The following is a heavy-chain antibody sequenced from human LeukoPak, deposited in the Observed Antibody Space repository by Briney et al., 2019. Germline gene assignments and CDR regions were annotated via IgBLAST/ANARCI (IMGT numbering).Heavy chain of an antibody. CDR3: ARDWRTGSSWYGGGYFDY. J-gene: IGHJ4*02. CDR2: IYTSGST. Sequence: NPSETLSLTCTVSGGSISSYYWSWIRQPAGKGLEWIGRIYTSGSTNYNPSLKSRVTMSVDTSKNQFSLKLSSVTAADTAVYYCARDWRTGSSWYGGGYFDYWGQGTLVTVSS. D-gene: IGHD6-13*01. CDR1: GGSISSYY. V-gene: IGHV4-4*07.